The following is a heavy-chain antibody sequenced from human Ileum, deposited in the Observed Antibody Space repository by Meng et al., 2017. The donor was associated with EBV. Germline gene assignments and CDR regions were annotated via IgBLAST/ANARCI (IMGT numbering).Heavy chain of an antibody. CDR1: GCSISSSSYY. V-gene: IGHV4-39*07. CDR2: IYYSGSP. Sequence: HLQLRESGPGLVKPSETLSLTCTGSGCSISSSSYYWGWIRQPPGKGLEWIGSIYYSGSPYYNPSLKSRVTISVDTSKNQFSLKLSSVTAADTAVYYCARELMYCSGGSCYPFDYWGQGTLVTVSS. J-gene: IGHJ4*02. D-gene: IGHD2-15*01. CDR3: ARELMYCSGGSCYPFDY.